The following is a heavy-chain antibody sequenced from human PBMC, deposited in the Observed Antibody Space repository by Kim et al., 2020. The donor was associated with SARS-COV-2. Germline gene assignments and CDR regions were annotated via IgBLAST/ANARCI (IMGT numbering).Heavy chain of an antibody. CDR3: AKGVINSGFDY. Sequence: GGSLRLSCVASGFTFSTSPMGWVRQAPGKGLEWVSRISWDGTRTYYADSVKGRVTMSSDKSKNMLYLHMNSLSVEDTAVYYCAKGVINSGFDYWGQGTQVTVSS. CDR2: ISWDGTRT. CDR1: GFTFSTSP. D-gene: IGHD1-26*01. V-gene: IGHV3-23*01. J-gene: IGHJ4*02.